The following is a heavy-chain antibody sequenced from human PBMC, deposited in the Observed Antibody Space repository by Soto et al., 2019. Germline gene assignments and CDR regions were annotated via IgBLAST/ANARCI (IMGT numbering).Heavy chain of an antibody. V-gene: IGHV1-69*08. J-gene: IGHJ4*02. Sequence: QVQLVQSGAEVKKPGSSVKVSCKASGGTFSCYTISWVRQAPGQGLEWMGRIIPILGIANYAQKFQGRVTITADKSTSTAYMELSSLRSEDTAVYYCARDCGSYDFDYWGQGTLVTVSS. CDR1: GGTFSCYT. CDR2: IIPILGIA. CDR3: ARDCGSYDFDY. D-gene: IGHD1-26*01.